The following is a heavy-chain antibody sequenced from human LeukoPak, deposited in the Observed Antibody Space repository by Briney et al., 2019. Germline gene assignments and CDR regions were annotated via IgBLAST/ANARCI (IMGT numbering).Heavy chain of an antibody. CDR1: GFTFSSSS. J-gene: IGHJ4*02. CDR2: ITDAVGST. V-gene: IGHV3-23*01. D-gene: IGHD5-12*01. CDR3: AKEISSGLLYIDY. Sequence: GGSLRLSCAASGFTFSSSSISWVRQAPGKGLEWVSAITDAVGSTHYADSVKGRFTTSSDNSKNTVYLQMNSLRPEDMAVYYCAKEISSGLLYIDYWGQGTLVTVSS.